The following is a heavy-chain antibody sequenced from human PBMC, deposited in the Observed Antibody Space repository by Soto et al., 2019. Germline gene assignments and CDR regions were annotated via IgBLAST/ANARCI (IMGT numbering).Heavy chain of an antibody. CDR2: ISYDGSNK. CDR3: AKDHSDDSSGYSVY. D-gene: IGHD3-22*01. Sequence: PGGSLRLSCAASGFTFSSYGMHWVRQAPGKGLEWVAVISYDGSNKYYADSVKGRFTISRDNSKNTLYLQMNSLRAEDTAAYYCAKDHSDDSSGYSVYWGQGT. CDR1: GFTFSSYG. V-gene: IGHV3-30*18. J-gene: IGHJ4*02.